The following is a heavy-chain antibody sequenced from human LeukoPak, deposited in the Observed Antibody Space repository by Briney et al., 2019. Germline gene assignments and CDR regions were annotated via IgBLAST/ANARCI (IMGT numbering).Heavy chain of an antibody. Sequence: GGSLRLSCVASGFTFDTYSMNWIRQAPGKGLEWTSYITDDSKTMYYADSVKGRFTISRDNAKNSLYLQMNSLRAEDTAVYYCARSHLQKQSPILTTWGQGTLVTVSS. D-gene: IGHD4-11*01. CDR2: ITDDSKTM. CDR1: GFTFDTYS. J-gene: IGHJ5*02. V-gene: IGHV3-48*04. CDR3: ARSHLQKQSPILTT.